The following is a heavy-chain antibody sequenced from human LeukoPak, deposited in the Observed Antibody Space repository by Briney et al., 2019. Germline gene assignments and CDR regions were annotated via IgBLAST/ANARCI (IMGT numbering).Heavy chain of an antibody. CDR1: GGSISSYY. J-gene: IGHJ5*02. D-gene: IGHD1-26*01. CDR2: IYYSGST. V-gene: IGHV4-59*01. Sequence: SETLSLTCTVPGGSISSYYWSWIRQPPGKGLEWIGYIYYSGSTNYNPSLKSRVTISVDTSKNQFSLKLSSVTAADTAVYYCARSSYSGSYPGWFDPWGQGTLVTVSS. CDR3: ARSSYSGSYPGWFDP.